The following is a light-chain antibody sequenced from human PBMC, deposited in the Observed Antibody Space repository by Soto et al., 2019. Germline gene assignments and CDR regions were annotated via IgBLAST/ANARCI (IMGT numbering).Light chain of an antibody. CDR1: QSISNW. CDR2: DAS. V-gene: IGKV1-5*01. J-gene: IGKJ1*01. CDR3: QQYNSYPWT. Sequence: DIQMTLSPSTLSASVGDRVTITCRASQSISNWLAWYQQKPGKAPKLLIYDASNLESGVPSRFSGSGSGTEFTLTISSLQPDDFATYYCQQYNSYPWTFGQGTKVDIK.